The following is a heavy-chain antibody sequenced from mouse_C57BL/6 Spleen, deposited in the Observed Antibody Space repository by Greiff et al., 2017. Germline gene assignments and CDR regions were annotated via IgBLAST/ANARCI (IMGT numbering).Heavy chain of an antibody. J-gene: IGHJ3*01. Sequence: EVQRVESGGGLVQPGGSLSLSCAASGFTFTDYYMSWVRQPPGKALEWLGFIRNKANGYTTEYSASVKGRFTISRDNSQSILYLQLNALRAEDSATYYCARYEGWFAYWGQGTLVTVSA. V-gene: IGHV7-3*01. CDR1: GFTFTDYY. CDR3: ARYEGWFAY. CDR2: IRNKANGYTT.